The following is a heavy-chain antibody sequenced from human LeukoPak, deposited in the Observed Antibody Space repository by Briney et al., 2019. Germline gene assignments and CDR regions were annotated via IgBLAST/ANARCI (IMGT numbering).Heavy chain of an antibody. Sequence: GGSLRLSCAASGFTFSNCGIHWVRQAPGKGLEWVSVIFSGGGSTYYADSVKGRFTTSRDNAKNSLYLQMNSLRAEDTAVYYCARAYYDILTGYGYYFDYWGQGTLVTVFS. V-gene: IGHV3-NL1*01. CDR3: ARAYYDILTGYGYYFDY. CDR2: IFSGGGST. D-gene: IGHD3-9*01. J-gene: IGHJ4*02. CDR1: GFTFSNCG.